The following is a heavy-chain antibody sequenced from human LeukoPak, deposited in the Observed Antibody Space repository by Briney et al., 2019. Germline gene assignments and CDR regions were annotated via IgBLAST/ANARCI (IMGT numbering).Heavy chain of an antibody. Sequence: GGSLRLSCTVSGFTFSTYWMTWVRQAPGKGLEWVANIKQDGSEKYYVDSVKGRFTISRDNAKNSLYLQMNSLRAEDTAVYYCARSRIGHYWGQGTLVTVSS. V-gene: IGHV3-7*01. CDR1: GFTFSTYW. D-gene: IGHD3-10*01. CDR3: ARSRIGHY. CDR2: IKQDGSEK. J-gene: IGHJ4*02.